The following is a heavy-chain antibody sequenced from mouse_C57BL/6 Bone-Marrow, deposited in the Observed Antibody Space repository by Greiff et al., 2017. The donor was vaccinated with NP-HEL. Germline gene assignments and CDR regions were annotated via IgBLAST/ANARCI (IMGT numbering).Heavy chain of an antibody. CDR2: IYPGSGNT. D-gene: IGHD1-1*01. Sequence: VQLQQSGPELVKPGASVKISCKASGYSFTSYYIHWVKQRPGQGLEWIGWIYPGSGNTTYNEKFKGKATLTADTSSSTAYMQLSSLTSEDSAVYSCAREGYYGSSYDYFDYWGQGTTLTVSS. CDR1: GYSFTSYY. CDR3: AREGYYGSSYDYFDY. J-gene: IGHJ2*01. V-gene: IGHV1-66*01.